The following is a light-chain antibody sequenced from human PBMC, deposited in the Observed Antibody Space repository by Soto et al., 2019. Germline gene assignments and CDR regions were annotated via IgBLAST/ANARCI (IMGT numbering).Light chain of an antibody. CDR1: ESLSSRH. CDR3: QVYS. Sequence: EVVLTQSPGTLSLSPGERGTLSGRASESLSSRHLAWYQQKPGQAPRLLIFGAFSRATGVPDRFSGSGSGRDFTLTISRLEPEDFAVYYCQVYSFGQGTRLELK. J-gene: IGKJ2*01. CDR2: GAF. V-gene: IGKV3-20*01.